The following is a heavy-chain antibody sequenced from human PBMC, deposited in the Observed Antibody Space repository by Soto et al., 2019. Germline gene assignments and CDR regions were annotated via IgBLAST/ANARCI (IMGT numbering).Heavy chain of an antibody. CDR2: ISSSSSYI. D-gene: IGHD6-6*01. Sequence: EVQLVESGGGLVKPGGSLRLSCAASGFTFSSYSMNWVRQAPGKGLEWVSSISSSSSYIYYADSVKGRFTISRDNAKNSLYLQMNSLRAGDTAVYYCARERSGSSTRVVDYWGQGNLVTVSS. V-gene: IGHV3-21*01. J-gene: IGHJ4*02. CDR1: GFTFSSYS. CDR3: ARERSGSSTRVVDY.